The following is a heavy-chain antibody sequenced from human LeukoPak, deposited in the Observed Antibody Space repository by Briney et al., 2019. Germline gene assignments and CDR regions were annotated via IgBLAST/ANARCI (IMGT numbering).Heavy chain of an antibody. Sequence: PGASLRLSCAASGFTFSSSAMSWVRQAPGKGLEWVSAISGSGGSTYYADSVKGRFTISRDNSKNTLYLQMNSLRAEDTAVYYCAKVDYDILTGTDWGQGTLVTVSS. CDR2: ISGSGGST. V-gene: IGHV3-23*01. J-gene: IGHJ4*02. CDR1: GFTFSSSA. CDR3: AKVDYDILTGTD. D-gene: IGHD3-9*01.